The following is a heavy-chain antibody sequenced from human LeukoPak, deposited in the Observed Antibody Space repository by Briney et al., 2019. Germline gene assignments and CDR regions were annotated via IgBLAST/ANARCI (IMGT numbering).Heavy chain of an antibody. CDR3: AKDSYYYDTTAYYYMDV. CDR1: GFTFSSYD. Sequence: GGSLRLSCAASGFTFSSYDMSWVRQAPGKGLEWVSTISGSGGTTYYADSVKGRFTISRDNSKNTLYLQMNSLRAEDTAVYYCAKDSYYYDTTAYYYMDVWGKGTTVTISS. J-gene: IGHJ6*03. V-gene: IGHV3-23*01. D-gene: IGHD3-22*01. CDR2: ISGSGGTT.